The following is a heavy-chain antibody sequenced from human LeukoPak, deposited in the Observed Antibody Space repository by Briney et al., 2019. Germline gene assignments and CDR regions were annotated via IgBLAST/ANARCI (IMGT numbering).Heavy chain of an antibody. D-gene: IGHD3-22*01. V-gene: IGHV4-4*07. CDR1: GGSISSYY. CDR3: ARDGPGNYVSSGYYTPDAFDI. J-gene: IGHJ3*02. CDR2: IYTSGST. Sequence: SETLSLTCTVSGGSISSYYWSWIRQPAGKGLEWIGRIYTSGSTNYNPSLKSRVTMSVDTSKNQFSLKLSSVTAADTAVYYCARDGPGNYVSSGYYTPDAFDIWGQGTMVTVPS.